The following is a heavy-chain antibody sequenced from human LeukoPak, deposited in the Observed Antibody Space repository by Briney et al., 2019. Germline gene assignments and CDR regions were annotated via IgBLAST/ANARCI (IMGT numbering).Heavy chain of an antibody. Sequence: PGGSLRLSCAASGFTFSNAWMSWVRQAPGKGLEWVGRIKSKAESGPTDYAAPVKGRFTISRDDSKNTLYLQMNSLKTEDTAVYYCTTESPDIVVVVAFYGMDVWGQGTTVTVSS. CDR2: IKSKAESGPT. V-gene: IGHV3-15*01. J-gene: IGHJ6*02. CDR3: TTESPDIVVVVAFYGMDV. D-gene: IGHD2-15*01. CDR1: GFTFSNAW.